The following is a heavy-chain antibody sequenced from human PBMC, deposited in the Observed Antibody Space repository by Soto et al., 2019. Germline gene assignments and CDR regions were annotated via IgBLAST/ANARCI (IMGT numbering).Heavy chain of an antibody. D-gene: IGHD6-13*01. V-gene: IGHV3-33*01. Sequence: QVQLVESGGGVVQPGRSLRLSCAASGFTFSSYGMHWVRQAPGKGLEWVAVIWYDGSNKYYADSVKGRFTISRDNSKNTLYLQMNSLRAEDTAVYYCARRRSPGGQQVAPVDYWGQGTLVTVSS. CDR2: IWYDGSNK. J-gene: IGHJ4*02. CDR1: GFTFSSYG. CDR3: ARRRSPGGQQVAPVDY.